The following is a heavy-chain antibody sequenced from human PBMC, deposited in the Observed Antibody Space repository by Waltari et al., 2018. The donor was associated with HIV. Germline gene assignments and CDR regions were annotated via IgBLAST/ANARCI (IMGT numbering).Heavy chain of an antibody. Sequence: EVQLVESGGGLVKPGGSLRLSCAASGFTFSNAWMSWVRQAPGKGLEWVGRIKSKTDGGTTDYAAPVKGRFTISRDDSKNTLYLQMNSLKTEDTAVYYCTTERIAAAGTGGFDPWGQGTLVTVSS. CDR1: GFTFSNAW. CDR2: IKSKTDGGTT. CDR3: TTERIAAAGTGGFDP. V-gene: IGHV3-15*01. D-gene: IGHD6-13*01. J-gene: IGHJ5*02.